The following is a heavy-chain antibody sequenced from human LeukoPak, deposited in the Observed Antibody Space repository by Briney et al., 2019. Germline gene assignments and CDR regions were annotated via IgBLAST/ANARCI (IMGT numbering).Heavy chain of an antibody. CDR1: GGSISSSSYY. V-gene: IGHV4-39*01. CDR2: IYHSGST. D-gene: IGHD3-9*01. Sequence: SETLSLTCTVSGGSISSSSYYWGWIRQPPGKGLEWIGSIYHSGSTYYNPSLKSRATISVDTSKNQFSLKLSSVTAADTAVYYCARLEGHDILTGYYPDYWGQGTLVTVSS. J-gene: IGHJ4*02. CDR3: ARLEGHDILTGYYPDY.